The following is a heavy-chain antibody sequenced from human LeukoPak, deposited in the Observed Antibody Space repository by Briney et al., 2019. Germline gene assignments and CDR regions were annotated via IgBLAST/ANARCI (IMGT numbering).Heavy chain of an antibody. D-gene: IGHD1-1*01. CDR3: AAYNLPPDGMGV. CDR2: IKQDGSER. CDR1: GFTFSSHW. V-gene: IGHV3-7*01. Sequence: GGSLRLSCAASGFTFSSHWMILVRQAPGKGLEWVANIKQDGSERFYVDSVKGRFTISRGNAKNSLFLQMNSLRAEDTAVYYCAAYNLPPDGMGVWGQGTSVTVSS. J-gene: IGHJ6*02.